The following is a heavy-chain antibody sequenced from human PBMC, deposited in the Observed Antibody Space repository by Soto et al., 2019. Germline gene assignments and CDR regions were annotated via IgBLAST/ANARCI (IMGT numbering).Heavy chain of an antibody. CDR1: GFTFDDYA. Sequence: QPGGSLRLSCAASGFTFDDYAMHWVRQAPGKGLEWVSGISRNSGSIGYADSVKGRFTISRDNAKNSLYLQMNSLRAEDTALYYCAKDDTSSWYVTGTDYYYGMDVWGQGTTVTVSS. J-gene: IGHJ6*02. D-gene: IGHD6-13*01. CDR3: AKDDTSSWYVTGTDYYYGMDV. CDR2: ISRNSGSI. V-gene: IGHV3-9*01.